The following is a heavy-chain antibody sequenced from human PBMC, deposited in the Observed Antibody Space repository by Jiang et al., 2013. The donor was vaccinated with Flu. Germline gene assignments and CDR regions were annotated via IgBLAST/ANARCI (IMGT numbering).Heavy chain of an antibody. CDR1: GGSISSSNW. CDR3: ARSQNYYGSGSYYKEYYFDY. CDR2: IYHSGST. Sequence: GPGLVKPSGTLSLTCAVSGGSISSSNWWSWVRQPPGKGLEWIGEIYHSGSTNYNPSLKSRVTISVDKSKNQFSLKLSSVTAADTAVYYCARSQNYYGSGSYYKEYYFDYWGQGTLVTVSS. J-gene: IGHJ4*02. D-gene: IGHD3-10*01. V-gene: IGHV4-4*02.